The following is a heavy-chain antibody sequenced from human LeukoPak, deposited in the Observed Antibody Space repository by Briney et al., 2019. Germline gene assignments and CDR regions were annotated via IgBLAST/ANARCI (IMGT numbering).Heavy chain of an antibody. CDR1: GYTFTSYY. D-gene: IGHD2-15*01. CDR3: ARSFVVVVAATLNYGMDV. CDR2: INPSGGST. J-gene: IGHJ6*02. V-gene: IGHV1-46*01. Sequence: GASVRVSSKASGYTFTSYYMHWVRQAPGQGLEWMGIINPSGGSTSYAQKFQGRVTMTRDTSTSTVYMELSSLRSEDTAVYYCARSFVVVVAATLNYGMDVWGQGTTVTVSS.